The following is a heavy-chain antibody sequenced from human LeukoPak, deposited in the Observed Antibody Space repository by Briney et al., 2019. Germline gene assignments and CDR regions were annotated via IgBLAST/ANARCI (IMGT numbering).Heavy chain of an antibody. D-gene: IGHD6-13*01. Sequence: GGSLRLSCAASGFTVSNNYMTWVRQAPGKGLEWVSVIFSGGTTYYADSVKGRFTISRDNAKNSLYLQMNSLRAEDTAVYYCARLKSSIAAAGFLDYWGQGTLVTVSS. J-gene: IGHJ4*02. CDR1: GFTVSNNY. V-gene: IGHV3-53*01. CDR3: ARLKSSIAAAGFLDY. CDR2: IFSGGTT.